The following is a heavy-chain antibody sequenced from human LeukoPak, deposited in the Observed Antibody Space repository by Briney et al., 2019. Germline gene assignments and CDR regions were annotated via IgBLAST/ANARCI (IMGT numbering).Heavy chain of an antibody. CDR2: IKSDGST. V-gene: IGHV3-74*01. Sequence: GGSLRLSCAASGFTFSSYWMHWVRQAPGKGLVWVSRIKSDGSTNYADSVKGRFTISKDNAKNTLSLQMNSLRAEDTGVYYCARAPSEIGGYYPEYFRHWGQGTLVTVSS. D-gene: IGHD3-22*01. CDR1: GFTFSSYW. J-gene: IGHJ1*01. CDR3: ARAPSEIGGYYPEYFRH.